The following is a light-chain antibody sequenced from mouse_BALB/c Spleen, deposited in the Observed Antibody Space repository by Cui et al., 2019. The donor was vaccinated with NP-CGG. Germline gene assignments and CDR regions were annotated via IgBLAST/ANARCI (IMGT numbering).Light chain of an antibody. CDR2: GTN. CDR3: ALWYSNHWV. CDR1: TGAVTTSNY. Sequence: AVVTQVPAPTTSPGETVTFTCRSSTGAVTTSNYANWVQEKPDHLFTGLIGGTNNRAPGIPARFSGSLIGDKAALTITGAQTADEAIYFCALWYSNHWVFGGGTKLTVL. J-gene: IGLJ1*01. V-gene: IGLV1*01.